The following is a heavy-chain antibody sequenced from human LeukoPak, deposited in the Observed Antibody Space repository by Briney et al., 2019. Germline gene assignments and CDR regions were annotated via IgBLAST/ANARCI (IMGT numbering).Heavy chain of an antibody. Sequence: GGSLRLSCAASGFTVSSNYMSWVRQAPGKGLEWVSVIYSGGSTYYADSVKGRFTISRDNSKNTLYLQMNSLRAEDTAVYYCARVLYGSGSYDYWGQGTLLTVSS. CDR2: IYSGGST. CDR1: GFTVSSNY. V-gene: IGHV3-53*01. D-gene: IGHD3-10*01. CDR3: ARVLYGSGSYDY. J-gene: IGHJ4*02.